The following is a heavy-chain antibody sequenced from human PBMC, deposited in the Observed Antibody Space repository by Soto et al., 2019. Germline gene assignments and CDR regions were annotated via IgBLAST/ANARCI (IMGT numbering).Heavy chain of an antibody. D-gene: IGHD5-18*01. V-gene: IGHV1-3*01. J-gene: IGHJ3*02. CDR2: INAGNGNT. CDR1: GYTFTSYV. Sequence: ASVKVSCKASGYTFTSYVMHWVRQAPGQRLEWMGWINAGNGNTKYSQKFQGRVTTTRDTSASTAYMEVSSLRSEDTAVYYCARELGRRRWLQPGAFDIWGQGTMVTVSS. CDR3: ARELGRRRWLQPGAFDI.